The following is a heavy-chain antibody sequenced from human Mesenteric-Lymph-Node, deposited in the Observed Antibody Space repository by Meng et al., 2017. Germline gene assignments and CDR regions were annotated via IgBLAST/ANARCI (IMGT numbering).Heavy chain of an antibody. Sequence: QVRLQQGGAVLLKPSEPLSLHCAVYVGSFSGYYWSWIRQPTGKGLEWIREINHSGSTNYNPSLKSRVTISVDTSKNQFSLKLSSVTAADTAVYYCARGGISSYGYNDWFDPWGQGTLVTVSS. J-gene: IGHJ5*02. CDR3: ARGGISSYGYNDWFDP. D-gene: IGHD5-18*01. V-gene: IGHV4-34*01. CDR1: VGSFSGYY. CDR2: INHSGST.